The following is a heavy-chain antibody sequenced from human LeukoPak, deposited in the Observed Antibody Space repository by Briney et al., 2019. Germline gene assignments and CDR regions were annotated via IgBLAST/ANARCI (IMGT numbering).Heavy chain of an antibody. CDR2: ISSSGSTI. CDR1: GFTFSDYY. Sequence: GGSLRLSCAASGFTFSDYYMSWIRQAPGKGLEWVSYISSSGSTIYYADSVKGRFTISRDNAKNSLYLQMNSLRAEDTAVYYCARWYCGGDCYSSPAYYYGMDVWRQGTTVTVSS. J-gene: IGHJ6*02. CDR3: ARWYCGGDCYSSPAYYYGMDV. D-gene: IGHD2-21*02. V-gene: IGHV3-11*01.